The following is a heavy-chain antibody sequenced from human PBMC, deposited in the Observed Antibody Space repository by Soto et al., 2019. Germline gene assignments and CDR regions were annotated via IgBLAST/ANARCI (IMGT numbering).Heavy chain of an antibody. V-gene: IGHV1-24*01. CDR2: FDPEDGET. J-gene: IGHJ6*02. CDR3: ATDPPGPDYGGKPDYYYYGMDV. Sequence: VASVKVSCKVSGYTLTELSMHWVRQAPGKGLEWMGGFDPEDGETIYAQKFQGRVTMTEDTSTDTAYMELSSLRSEDTAVYYCATDPPGPDYGGKPDYYYYGMDVWGQGTTVTVSS. D-gene: IGHD4-17*01. CDR1: GYTLTELS.